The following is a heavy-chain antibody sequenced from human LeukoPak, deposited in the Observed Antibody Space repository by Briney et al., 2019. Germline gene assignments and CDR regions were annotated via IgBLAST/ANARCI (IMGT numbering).Heavy chain of an antibody. CDR2: ISSSSSYI. J-gene: IGHJ5*02. V-gene: IGHV3-21*01. CDR1: GFTFSSYG. D-gene: IGHD3-3*01. Sequence: GGSLRLSCAASGFTFSSYGMNWVRQAPGKGLEWVSSISSSSSYIYYADSVKGRFTISRDNAKNSLYLQMNSLRAEDTAVYYCAPAASYYDFWSGYSWGQGTLVTVSS. CDR3: APAASYYDFWSGYS.